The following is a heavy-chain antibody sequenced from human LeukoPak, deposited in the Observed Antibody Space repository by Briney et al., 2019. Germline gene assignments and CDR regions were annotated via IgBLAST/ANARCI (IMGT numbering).Heavy chain of an antibody. Sequence: GGPLRLSCAASGFTFSSYAMSWVRQAPGKGLEWVSAISGSGGSTYYADSVKGRFTISRDNSKNTPYLQMNSLRAEDTAVYYCAKGASITMIVVVIYMDVWGKGTTVTVSS. CDR3: AKGASITMIVVVIYMDV. J-gene: IGHJ6*03. CDR2: ISGSGGST. D-gene: IGHD3-22*01. CDR1: GFTFSSYA. V-gene: IGHV3-23*01.